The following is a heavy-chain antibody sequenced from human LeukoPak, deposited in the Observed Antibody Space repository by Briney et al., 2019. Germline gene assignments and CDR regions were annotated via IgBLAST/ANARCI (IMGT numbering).Heavy chain of an antibody. CDR2: IKQDGSEK. CDR3: ARDRARVEGQLGSFDY. D-gene: IGHD5-18*01. Sequence: GGSLRLSCAASGFTFSNYVMSWVRQAPGKGLEWVANIKQDGSEKYYVDSMKGRFTISRDNAKNSLYLQMDSLRAEDTAVYYCARDRARVEGQLGSFDYWGQGTLVTVSS. J-gene: IGHJ4*02. V-gene: IGHV3-7*04. CDR1: GFTFSNYV.